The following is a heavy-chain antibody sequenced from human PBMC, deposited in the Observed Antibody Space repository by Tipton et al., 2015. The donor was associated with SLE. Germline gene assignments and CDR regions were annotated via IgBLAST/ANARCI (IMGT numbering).Heavy chain of an antibody. CDR3: ARVPSMRGAFDI. CDR1: GGSFSGYY. J-gene: IGHJ3*02. Sequence: TLSLTCAVYGGSFSGYYWSWIRQPPGKGLEWIGEINHSGSTNYNPSLKSRVTISVDTSNNQFSLNLTSVTAADTAIYYCARVPSMRGAFDIWGQGTMVTVSS. D-gene: IGHD2/OR15-2a*01. V-gene: IGHV4-34*01. CDR2: INHSGST.